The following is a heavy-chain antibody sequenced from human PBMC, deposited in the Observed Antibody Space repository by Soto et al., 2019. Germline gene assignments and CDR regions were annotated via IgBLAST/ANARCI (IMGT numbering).Heavy chain of an antibody. CDR3: ARGEMATSIGNYGMDV. V-gene: IGHV3-74*01. D-gene: IGHD5-12*01. CDR2: INSDGSST. CDR1: GFTFSSYW. Sequence: GGSLRLSCAASGFTFSSYWMHWVRQAPGKGLVWVSRINSDGSSTSYADSVKGRFTISRDNAKNTLYLQMNSLRAEDTAVYYCARGEMATSIGNYGMDVWGQWTTVTVSS. J-gene: IGHJ6*02.